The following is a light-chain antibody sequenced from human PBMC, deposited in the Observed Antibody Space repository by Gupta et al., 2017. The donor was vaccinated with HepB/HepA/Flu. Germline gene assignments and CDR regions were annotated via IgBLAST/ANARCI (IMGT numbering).Light chain of an antibody. CDR3: QQRSNLPPIS. Sequence: EIVLTQSPATLSLSPGERATLSCRASQSVSSYLACYQQKPGQAPRLLIHDASNRATGIPARFRGSGSGTDFTLTISSLEPEDFAVYYCQQRSNLPPISFGQGTRLEIK. V-gene: IGKV3-11*01. CDR1: QSVSSY. J-gene: IGKJ5*01. CDR2: DAS.